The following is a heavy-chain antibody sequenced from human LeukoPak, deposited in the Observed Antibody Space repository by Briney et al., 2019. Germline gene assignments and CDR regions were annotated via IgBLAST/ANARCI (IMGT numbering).Heavy chain of an antibody. D-gene: IGHD3-10*01. Sequence: ASVKVSCKASGYTFTGYYMHWVRQAPGLGLEWMGRINPNSGGTNYAQKFQGRVTMTRDTSISTAYMELSRLRSDDTAVYYCARGSLWFGELNFDYWGQGTLVTVSS. CDR1: GYTFTGYY. CDR3: ARGSLWFGELNFDY. CDR2: INPNSGGT. V-gene: IGHV1-2*06. J-gene: IGHJ4*02.